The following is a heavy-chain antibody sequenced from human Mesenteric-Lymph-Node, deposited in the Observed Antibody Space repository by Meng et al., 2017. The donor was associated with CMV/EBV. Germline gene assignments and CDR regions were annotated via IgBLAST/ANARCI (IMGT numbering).Heavy chain of an antibody. CDR1: GGSSSRGGSY. D-gene: IGHD6-13*01. CDR3: ARGPLTAAGTILDY. V-gene: IGHV4-31*02. J-gene: IGHJ4*02. Sequence: SGGSSSRGGSYWSWIRQHPGKGLEWIGYICYSGSTYHNPSLKSRGTISIDTSKNQFSLKLSSVTAADTAIYYCARGPLTAAGTILDYWGQGTLVTVSS. CDR2: ICYSGST.